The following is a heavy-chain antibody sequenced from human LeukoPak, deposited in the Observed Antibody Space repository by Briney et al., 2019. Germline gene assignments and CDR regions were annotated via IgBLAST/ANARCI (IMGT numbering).Heavy chain of an antibody. CDR3: ARESDYGDYAY. V-gene: IGHV3-66*01. J-gene: IGHJ4*02. CDR1: GFTVSSNY. CDR2: IYSGGST. D-gene: IGHD4-17*01. Sequence: GSLRLSCAASGFTVSSNYMSWVRQAPGKGLEWVSVIYSGGSTYYADSVKGRFTISRDNSKNTLYLQMNSLRAEGTAVYYCARESDYGDYAYWGQGTLVTVSS.